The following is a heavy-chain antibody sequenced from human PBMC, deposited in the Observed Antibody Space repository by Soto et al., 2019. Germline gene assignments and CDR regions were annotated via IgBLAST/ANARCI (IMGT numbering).Heavy chain of an antibody. CDR3: AREAHSGSSDY. CDR2: IYYSGST. J-gene: IGHJ4*02. V-gene: IGHV4-59*01. CDR1: GGSISNYY. Sequence: ASETLSLTCTVSGGSISNYYWTWIRQPPGKGLEWIGYIYYSGSTNYNPSLKSRVTISVDTSKNQFSLKLSSVTAADTAVYYCAREAHSGSSDYWGQGTLVTVSS. D-gene: IGHD1-26*01.